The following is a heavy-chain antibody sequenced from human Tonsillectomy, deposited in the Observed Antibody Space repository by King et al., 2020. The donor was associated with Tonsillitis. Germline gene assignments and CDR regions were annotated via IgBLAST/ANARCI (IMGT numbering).Heavy chain of an antibody. D-gene: IGHD4-23*01. CDR2: ISAFNGNI. CDR1: GYPSTSYG. CDR3: ARDRREDGGSRGDLPDGDA. Sequence: VPSCSAVKPPGASVKVSCKASGYPSTSYGISWVRQAPGQGLEWMGWISAFNGNIKHAQKFQGSVTMTIDTSTSPAYMELRSLRSDDTAVDYCARDRREDGGSRGDLPDGDAWGKGTRGT. J-gene: IGHJ5*02. V-gene: IGHV1-18*04.